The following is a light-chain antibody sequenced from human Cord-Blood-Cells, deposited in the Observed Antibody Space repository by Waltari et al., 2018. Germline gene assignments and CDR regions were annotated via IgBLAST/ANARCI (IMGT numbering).Light chain of an antibody. CDR1: SSNIRAVYE. CDR3: QSYDSSLSGWV. V-gene: IGLV1-40*01. J-gene: IGLJ3*02. Sequence: QSVLTQPPSVSGAPGQRVTISCTGSSSNIRAVYEVPWYQQLPGTAPKLLIYGNSNRPSGVPDRFSGSKSGTSASLAITGLQAEDEADYYCQSYDSSLSGWVFGGGTKLTVL. CDR2: GNS.